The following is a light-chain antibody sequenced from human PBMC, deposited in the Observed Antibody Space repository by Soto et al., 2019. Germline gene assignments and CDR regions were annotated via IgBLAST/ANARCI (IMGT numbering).Light chain of an antibody. CDR3: QAYDYSLTASV. CDR1: SSNLGAGYD. V-gene: IGLV1-40*01. Sequence: QCVLTQPPSVFGAPGQRVTISCTGNSSNLGAGYDVHWYQQLSGAAPKLVIFGNRNRPSGVPERFSGSKSGTSASLAITGLQAEDEADYYCQAYDYSLTASVFGGGTKLTVL. J-gene: IGLJ3*02. CDR2: GNR.